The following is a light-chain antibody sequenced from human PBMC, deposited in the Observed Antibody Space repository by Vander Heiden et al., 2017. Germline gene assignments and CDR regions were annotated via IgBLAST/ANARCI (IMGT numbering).Light chain of an antibody. Sequence: DIQVTQSPSSLSTSVGDRVTITCRASQSIGTYLNWYQQKPGKAPKLLIYTASSLQSGVPSRFSGSGSATDGTDFTLTISSLQREDFATYYCQQSDNIPHTFGQGTKLEIK. J-gene: IGKJ2*01. CDR2: TAS. CDR1: QSIGTY. CDR3: QQSDNIPHT. V-gene: IGKV1-39*01.